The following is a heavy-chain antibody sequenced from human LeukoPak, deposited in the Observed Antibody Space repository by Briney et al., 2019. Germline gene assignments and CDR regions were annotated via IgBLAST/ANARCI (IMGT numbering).Heavy chain of an antibody. CDR3: ARAGYTSTRTFDY. D-gene: IGHD3-16*02. CDR2: IYSTGST. J-gene: IGHJ4*02. Sequence: AETLSLTCSVSGGSIRSYFWSWIRQSAGRGLEHIGRIYSTGSTNYSPSLKSRVSMSVDTSKNQFSLTLRSVTAADTAIYYCARAGYTSTRTFDYWGQGILVTVPS. V-gene: IGHV4-4*07. CDR1: GGSIRSYF.